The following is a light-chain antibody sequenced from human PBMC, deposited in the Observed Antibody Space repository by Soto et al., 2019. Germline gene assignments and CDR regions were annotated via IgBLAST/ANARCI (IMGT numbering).Light chain of an antibody. CDR1: SSDVGSYNY. CDR2: EVS. V-gene: IGLV2-14*01. Sequence: QSVLTQPASVSGSPGQSITISCTGTSSDVGSYNYVSWYQQHPGKAPKLIIYEVSNRPSGVSNRFSGSKSGNTASLTISGLQAEDEADYYCSSYTSSSTLVYVFGTGTKVTVL. J-gene: IGLJ1*01. CDR3: SSYTSSSTLVYV.